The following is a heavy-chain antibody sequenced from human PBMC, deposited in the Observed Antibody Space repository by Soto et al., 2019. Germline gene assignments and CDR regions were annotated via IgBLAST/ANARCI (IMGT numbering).Heavy chain of an antibody. Sequence: SETLSLTCAVSGYSISSGCYWGWIRQPPGKGLEWIGSIYHSGSTYYNPSLKSRVTISVDTSKNQFSLKLSSVTAADTAVYYCARLSSSWYPYWGQGTLVTVSS. CDR3: ARLSSSWYPY. D-gene: IGHD6-13*01. CDR2: IYHSGST. V-gene: IGHV4-38-2*01. J-gene: IGHJ4*02. CDR1: GYSISSGCY.